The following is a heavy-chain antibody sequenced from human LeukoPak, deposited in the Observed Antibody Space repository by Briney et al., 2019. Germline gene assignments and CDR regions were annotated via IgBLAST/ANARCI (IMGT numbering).Heavy chain of an antibody. CDR3: ARVSILNLGELSEAFDI. V-gene: IGHV3-7*05. Sequence: GGSLRLSCAASGFTFRNYWMTWVRQAPGKGLEWVANIKQDGSEKYFVDSVKGRFTISRDNAKNSLYLQMNSLRAEDTAVYFCARVSILNLGELSEAFDIWGQGTLVTVSS. CDR2: IKQDGSEK. CDR1: GFTFRNYW. J-gene: IGHJ4*02. D-gene: IGHD3-16*02.